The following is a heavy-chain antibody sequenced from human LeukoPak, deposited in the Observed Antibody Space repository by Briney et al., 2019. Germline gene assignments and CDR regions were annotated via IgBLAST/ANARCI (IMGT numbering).Heavy chain of an antibody. V-gene: IGHV1-69*13. CDR3: ARGGDSSGYYFP. J-gene: IGHJ5*02. Sequence: SVTVSFKASGGTFSNYAISWVRQAPGQGLEWMGGIIPIFGTANYPQKFQGRVTITADESTSTAYMELGSLRSEDTAVYYCARGGDSSGYYFPWGQGTLVTVSS. CDR1: GGTFSNYA. CDR2: IIPIFGTA. D-gene: IGHD3-22*01.